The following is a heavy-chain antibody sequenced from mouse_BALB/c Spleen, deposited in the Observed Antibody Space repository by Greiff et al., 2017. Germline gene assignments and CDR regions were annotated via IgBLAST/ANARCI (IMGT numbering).Heavy chain of an antibody. CDR1: GFTFSSYA. J-gene: IGHJ4*01. CDR2: ISSGGST. V-gene: IGHV5-6-5*01. Sequence: EVQLQESGGGLVKPGGSLKLSCAASGFTFSSYAMSWVRQTPEKRLEWVASISSGGSTYYPDSVKGRCTISRDNARNILYLQMSSLRSEDTAMYYCARGTMDYWGQGTSVTVSS. CDR3: ARGTMDY.